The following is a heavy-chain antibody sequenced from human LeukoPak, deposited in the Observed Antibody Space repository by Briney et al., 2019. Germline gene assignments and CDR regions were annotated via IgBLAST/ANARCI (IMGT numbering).Heavy chain of an antibody. CDR1: GYTFTSYG. CDR2: ISAYNGNT. CDR3: ARDLKMAAAGTGGY. D-gene: IGHD6-13*01. J-gene: IGHJ4*02. V-gene: IGHV1-18*01. Sequence: ASLMVSCKASGYTFTSYGISWVRQAPGQGLEWMGWISAYNGNTNYAQKLQGRVTMTTDTSTSTAYMELRSLRSDDTAVYYCARDLKMAAAGTGGYWGQGTLVTVSS.